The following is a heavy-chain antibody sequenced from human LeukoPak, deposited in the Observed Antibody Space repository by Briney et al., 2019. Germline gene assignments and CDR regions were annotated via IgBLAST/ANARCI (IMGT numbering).Heavy chain of an antibody. D-gene: IGHD5-24*01. CDR2: INPNSGGT. CDR3: ARVKRPGWLQGAFDI. J-gene: IGHJ3*02. CDR1: GYTFTGHH. V-gene: IGHV1-2*02. Sequence: GSSVKVSCKASGYTFTGHHIHWVRQAPGEGPEWMGWINPNSGGTNYAQKFQGRVTMTSDTSITTAYMELSSLRSEDTAVYYCARVKRPGWLQGAFDIWGQGTMVTVSS.